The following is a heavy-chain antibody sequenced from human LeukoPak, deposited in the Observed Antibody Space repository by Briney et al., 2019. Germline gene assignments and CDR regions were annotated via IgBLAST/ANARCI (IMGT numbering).Heavy chain of an antibody. V-gene: IGHV1-18*01. CDR1: GYTFTSYG. J-gene: IGHJ5*02. CDR3: ARDRIGYCSGGSCQGWFDP. D-gene: IGHD2-15*01. CDR2: ISAYNGNT. Sequence: GASVKVSCKASGYTFTSYGISWVRQAPGQGLEWMGWISAYNGNTNYAQKLQGRVTMTTDTSTSTAYMELRSLRSDDTAVYYCARDRIGYCSGGSCQGWFDPWGQGTLVTVSS.